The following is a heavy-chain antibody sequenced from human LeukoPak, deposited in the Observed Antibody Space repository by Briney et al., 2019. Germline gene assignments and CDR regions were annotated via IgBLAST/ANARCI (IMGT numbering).Heavy chain of an antibody. V-gene: IGHV1-2*02. CDR3: ATLRIIVPATFVFDT. D-gene: IGHD2/OR15-2a*01. CDR2: ISPSSGSS. CDR1: GYIFTAHN. Sequence: GASVTVSCKASGYIFTAHNIHWIRQAPGQGLEWVGWISPSSGSSSTAQRFQGRVTMTTDTSISTAYMDISSLRSDDTAVYFCATLRIIVPATFVFDTWGQGTQVAVSS. J-gene: IGHJ5*02.